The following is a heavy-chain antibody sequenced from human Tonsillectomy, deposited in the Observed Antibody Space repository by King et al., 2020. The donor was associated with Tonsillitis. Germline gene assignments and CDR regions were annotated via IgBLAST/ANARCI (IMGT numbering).Heavy chain of an antibody. CDR3: ARRDGALEFYYYGLDV. D-gene: IGHD4-17*01. V-gene: IGHV3-30-3*01. CDR1: GFTFSTYA. J-gene: IGHJ6*02. Sequence: VQLVESGGGVVQPGRSLRLSCAASGFTFSTYALHWVRQAPGKGLEWVAEISYDGSNKYYADSVKGRFTISRDNSKNTLCLQMNSLRAEDTAVYYCARRDGALEFYYYGLDVWGQGTTVTVSS. CDR2: ISYDGSNK.